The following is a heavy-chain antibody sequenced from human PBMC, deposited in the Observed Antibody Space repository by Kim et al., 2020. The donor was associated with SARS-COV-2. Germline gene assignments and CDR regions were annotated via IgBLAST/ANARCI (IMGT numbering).Heavy chain of an antibody. J-gene: IGHJ4*02. CDR1: GFTFSSFA. D-gene: IGHD2-21*01. V-gene: IGHV3-64D*09. Sequence: GGSLRLSCSASGFTFSSFAMHWVRQAPGKGLEYVSAISSNGGSTYYADSVKGRFTISRDNSKNTLYLQMSSLRAEYTAVYYCVKDFYGGRGRLWYWGQGTLVTVAS. CDR3: VKDFYGGRGRLWY. CDR2: ISSNGGST.